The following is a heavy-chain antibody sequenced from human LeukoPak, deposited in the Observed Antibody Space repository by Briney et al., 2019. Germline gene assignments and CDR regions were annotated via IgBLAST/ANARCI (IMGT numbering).Heavy chain of an antibody. CDR1: GFTFSSYG. J-gene: IGHJ5*02. CDR2: ISYDGSNK. D-gene: IGHD4-17*01. Sequence: PGGSLRLSCAASGFTFSSYGMHWVRQAPGKGLEWVAVISYDGSNKYYADSVKGRFTISRDNSKNTLYLQMNSLRAEDTAVYYCAKGDYGDDEGDWFDPWGQGTLATVSS. V-gene: IGHV3-30*18. CDR3: AKGDYGDDEGDWFDP.